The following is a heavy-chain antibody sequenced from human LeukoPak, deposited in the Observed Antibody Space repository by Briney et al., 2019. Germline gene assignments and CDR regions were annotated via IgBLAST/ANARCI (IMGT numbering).Heavy chain of an antibody. CDR3: AKGGDIVVVVADDSAFDI. J-gene: IGHJ3*02. Sequence: GGSLRLSCAASGFTFRRFAMSWVRQAPGKGLEWVSAISGSGTSTYYADSVKGRFTISRDNSKNTLYLQMNSLRAEDTAVYYCAKGGDIVVVVADDSAFDIWGQGTMVTVSS. CDR2: ISGSGTST. V-gene: IGHV3-23*01. D-gene: IGHD2-15*01. CDR1: GFTFRRFA.